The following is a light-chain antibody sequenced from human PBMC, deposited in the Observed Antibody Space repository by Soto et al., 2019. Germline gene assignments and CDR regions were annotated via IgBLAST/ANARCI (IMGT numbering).Light chain of an antibody. V-gene: IGLV2-14*01. CDR3: SSYTSSSTLYV. J-gene: IGLJ1*01. CDR2: DVS. CDR1: SSDVGGYNY. Sequence: QSALTQPASVSGSPGQSITISCTGTSSDVGGYNYVSWYQQHPGKVPKLMIYDVSNRPSGVSNRFSGSKSGNTASLTISGLQAEDEADYSCSSYTSSSTLYVFGTGTQLTVL.